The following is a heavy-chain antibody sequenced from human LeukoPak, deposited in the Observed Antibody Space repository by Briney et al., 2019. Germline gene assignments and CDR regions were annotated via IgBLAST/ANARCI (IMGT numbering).Heavy chain of an antibody. Sequence: GGSLRLSCAASGFNFNTYGMHWVRQTPGKGLEWVAVIRHDGSDEYYADSVKGRFTISRDNSKSLVYPQMDSLRDEDTAVYYCAGEVVRDVSGVDYTWLDPWGQGTLVFVSA. V-gene: IGHV3-33*01. D-gene: IGHD2-8*01. CDR3: AGEVVRDVSGVDYTWLDP. J-gene: IGHJ5*02. CDR2: IRHDGSDE. CDR1: GFNFNTYG.